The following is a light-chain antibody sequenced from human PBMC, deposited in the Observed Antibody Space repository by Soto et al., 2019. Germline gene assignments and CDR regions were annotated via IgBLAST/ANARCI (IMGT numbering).Light chain of an antibody. V-gene: IGKV4-1*01. CDR1: QSVLFTSNNRNY. Sequence: DIVMTQSPDSLAVSRGERATINCKSSQSVLFTSNNRNYIGWYQQQPGQYHTLLIYWASTRESGVPDRFSGSGSGTAFTLTINNVQAEEVAVYYCQQYYSIPQTCGQGTKLEIK. CDR2: WAS. CDR3: QQYYSIPQT. J-gene: IGKJ2*01.